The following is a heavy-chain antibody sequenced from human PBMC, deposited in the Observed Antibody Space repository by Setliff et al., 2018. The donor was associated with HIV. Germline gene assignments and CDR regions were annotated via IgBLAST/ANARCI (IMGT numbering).Heavy chain of an antibody. D-gene: IGHD6-13*01. CDR1: GGTFRSHE. CDR2: IVPILNTG. J-gene: IGHJ5*02. Sequence: ASVKVSCKASGGTFRSHEISWVRQAPGQGLEWMGGIVPILNTGNYAPKFQGRVTITADESTSTAYMELSSLRSDDTAVYYCARDFSGQQLVGGWFDPWGQGTLVTVSS. CDR3: ARDFSGQQLVGGWFDP. V-gene: IGHV1-69*13.